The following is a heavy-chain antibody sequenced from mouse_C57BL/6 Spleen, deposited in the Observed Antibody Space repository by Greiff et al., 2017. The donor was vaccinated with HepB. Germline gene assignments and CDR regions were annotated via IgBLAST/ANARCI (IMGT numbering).Heavy chain of an antibody. Sequence: EVQVVESVAELVRPGASVKLSCTASGFNIKNTYMHWVKQRPEQGLEWIGRIDPANGYTKYAPKFQGKATITADTSSNTAYLQLSSLTSEDTAIYYCARRAYDGYHDYFDYWGQGTTLTVSS. CDR1: GFNIKNTY. V-gene: IGHV14-3*01. D-gene: IGHD2-3*01. J-gene: IGHJ2*01. CDR3: ARRAYDGYHDYFDY. CDR2: IDPANGYT.